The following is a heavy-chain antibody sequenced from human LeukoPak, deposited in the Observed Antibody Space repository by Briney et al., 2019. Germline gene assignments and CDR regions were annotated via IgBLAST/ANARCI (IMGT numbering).Heavy chain of an antibody. CDR3: ARLTVTTKVAFDI. V-gene: IGHV3-48*03. D-gene: IGHD4-17*01. Sequence: GGSLKLSCAASGFTFSTSAMSWVRQAPGKGLEWVSYIGSSDTTVHYADSVEGRFTISRDNAKNSLYLQMNSLRAEDTAIYYCARLTVTTKVAFDIWGQGTMVIVSS. CDR1: GFTFSTSA. J-gene: IGHJ3*02. CDR2: IGSSDTTV.